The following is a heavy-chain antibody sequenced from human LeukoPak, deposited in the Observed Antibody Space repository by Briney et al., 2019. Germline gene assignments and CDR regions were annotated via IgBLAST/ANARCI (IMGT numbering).Heavy chain of an antibody. Sequence: GGSLRLSCTASGFTFGDYAMSWVRQAPGKGLEWVGFIRSKAYGGTTEYAASVKGRFTISRDDSKSIAYLQMNSLKTEDTAVYYCTRAQYYYDSSGYYYFDYWGQGTLVTVSS. CDR3: TRAQYYYDSSGYYYFDY. J-gene: IGHJ4*02. CDR1: GFTFGDYA. V-gene: IGHV3-49*04. CDR2: IRSKAYGGTT. D-gene: IGHD3-22*01.